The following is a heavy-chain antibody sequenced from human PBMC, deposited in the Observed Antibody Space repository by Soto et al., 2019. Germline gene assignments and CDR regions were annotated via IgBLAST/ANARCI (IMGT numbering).Heavy chain of an antibody. Sequence: SETLSLTCTVPGGSISSSSYYWGWIRQPPGKGLEWIGSIYYSGSTYYNPSLKSRVTISVDTSKNQFSLKLSSVTAADTAVYYCARQYSGYDYTYYYYYGMDVWGQGTTVTVSS. D-gene: IGHD5-12*01. CDR1: GGSISSSSYY. J-gene: IGHJ6*02. V-gene: IGHV4-39*01. CDR2: IYYSGST. CDR3: ARQYSGYDYTYYYYYGMDV.